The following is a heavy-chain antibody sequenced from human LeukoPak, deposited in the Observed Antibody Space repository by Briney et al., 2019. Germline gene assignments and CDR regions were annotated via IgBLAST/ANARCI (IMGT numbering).Heavy chain of an antibody. J-gene: IGHJ4*02. D-gene: IGHD2-21*02. CDR3: AREMVTATLLPIYYFDY. CDR2: ISYDGSNK. V-gene: IGHV3-30*04. CDR1: GFTFSSYA. Sequence: GGSLRLSCAASGFTFSSYAMHWVRQAPGKGLEWVAVISYDGSNKYYADSAKGRFTISRDNSKNTLYLQMNSLRAEDTAVYYCAREMVTATLLPIYYFDYWGQGTLVTVSS.